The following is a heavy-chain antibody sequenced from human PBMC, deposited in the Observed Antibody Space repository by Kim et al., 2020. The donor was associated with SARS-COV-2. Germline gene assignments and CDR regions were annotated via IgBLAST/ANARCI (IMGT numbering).Heavy chain of an antibody. D-gene: IGHD3-9*01. CDR3: ARRGERHYDILTGLGGMDV. J-gene: IGHJ6*02. CDR1: GYSFTSYW. V-gene: IGHV5-10-1*01. CDR2: IDPSDSYT. Sequence: GESLKISCKGSGYSFTSYWISWVRQMPGKGLEWMGRIDPSDSYTNYSPSFQGHVTISADKSISTAYPQWSSLKASDTAMDYCARRGERHYDILTGLGGMDVWGQGTTVTVSS.